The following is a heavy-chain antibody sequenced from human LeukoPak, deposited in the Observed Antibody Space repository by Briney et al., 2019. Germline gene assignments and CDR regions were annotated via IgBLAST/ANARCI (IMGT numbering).Heavy chain of an antibody. V-gene: IGHV3-11*01. CDR1: GFTFSDYF. J-gene: IGHJ2*01. Sequence: GGSLRLSCAASGFTFSDYFMSWIRQAPGKGLEWVSCISSSGFTIYYGDPVKGRFTISRDNADNSLFLQMNSLRVEDTAVYYCARHGVRHVLDWYFPLWGCGTLVAVSS. D-gene: IGHD3-16*01. CDR2: ISSSGFTI. CDR3: ARHGVRHVLDWYFPL.